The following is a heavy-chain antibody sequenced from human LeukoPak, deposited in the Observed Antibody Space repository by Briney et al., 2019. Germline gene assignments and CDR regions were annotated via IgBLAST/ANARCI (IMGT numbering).Heavy chain of an antibody. CDR1: GGTFSSHS. CDR3: ARGGWSSGWSGSFDI. CDR2: IIPKFGTS. V-gene: IGHV1-69*05. Sequence: ASVKVSCKASGGTFSSHSVSWVRQAPGQGLEWMGGIIPKFGTSNYAQKFQGRVTITTDESTSTAYMELSSLSSDDTAVYYCARGGWSSGWSGSFDIWGQGTMVTVSS. J-gene: IGHJ3*02. D-gene: IGHD6-19*01.